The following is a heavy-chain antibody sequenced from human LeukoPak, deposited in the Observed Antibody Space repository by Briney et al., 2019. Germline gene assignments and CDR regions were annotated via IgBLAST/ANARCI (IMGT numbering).Heavy chain of an antibody. CDR2: TYYRSKWYN. J-gene: IGHJ5*02. V-gene: IGHV6-1*01. Sequence: SQTLSLTCAISGDSVSSNSAAWNWIRQSPSRGLEWPGRTYYRSKWYNDYAVSVKSRITINPDTSKNQFSLQLNSVTPEDTAVYYCASSPRWSDWFDPWGQGTLVTVSS. CDR3: ASSPRWSDWFDP. CDR1: GDSVSSNSAA. D-gene: IGHD4-23*01.